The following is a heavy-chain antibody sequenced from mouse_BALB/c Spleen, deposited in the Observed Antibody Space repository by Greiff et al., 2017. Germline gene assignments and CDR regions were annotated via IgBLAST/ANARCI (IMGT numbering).Heavy chain of an antibody. V-gene: IGHV5-17*02. Sequence: EVHLVESGGGLVQPGGSRKLSCAASGFTFSSFGMHWVRQAPEKGLEWVAYISSGSSTIYYADTVKGRFTISRDNPKNTLFLQMTSLRSEDTAMYYCARDSYYYGSSRYYFDYWGQGTTLTVSS. CDR1: GFTFSSFG. J-gene: IGHJ2*01. D-gene: IGHD1-1*01. CDR3: ARDSYYYGSSRYYFDY. CDR2: ISSGSSTI.